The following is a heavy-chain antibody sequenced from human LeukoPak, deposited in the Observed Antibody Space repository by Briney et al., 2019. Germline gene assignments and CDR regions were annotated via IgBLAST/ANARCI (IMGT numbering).Heavy chain of an antibody. CDR1: GGSISSSSYH. D-gene: IGHD3-22*01. CDR3: ARLLDSSGRKPP. Sequence: PSETLSLTCTVSGGSISSSSYHWGWIRQPPGKGLEWIGSIYYSGSTYYNPSLKSRVTISGDMSKNQFFLKLSSVTAADTAVYYCARLLDSSGRKPPWGQGTLVTVSS. J-gene: IGHJ5*02. CDR2: IYYSGST. V-gene: IGHV4-39*01.